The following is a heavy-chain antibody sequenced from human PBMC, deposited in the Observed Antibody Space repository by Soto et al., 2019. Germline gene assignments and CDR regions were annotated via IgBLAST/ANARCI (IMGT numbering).Heavy chain of an antibody. V-gene: IGHV4-39*01. CDR3: ALLVVAALDAFDI. J-gene: IGHJ3*02. D-gene: IGHD2-15*01. CDR2: IYYSGST. Sequence: PSETLSLTFNVSGGSISSSSYYWGWIRQPPGKGLEWIGSIYYSGSTYYNPSIKSRVTISVDTSKNQFSLKLSSVTAADTAVYYCALLVVAALDAFDIWGQGTMVTVSS. CDR1: GGSISSSSYY.